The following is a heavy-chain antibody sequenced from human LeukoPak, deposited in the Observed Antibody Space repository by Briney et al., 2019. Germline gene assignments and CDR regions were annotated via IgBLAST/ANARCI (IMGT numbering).Heavy chain of an antibody. CDR3: ARRFSFGSGRYGLDV. D-gene: IGHD3-10*01. J-gene: IGHJ6*02. CDR1: GAPISHSKSY. Sequence: PSETLTLTCAVSGAPISHSKSYWGWVRQAPGKALEWIGTISYSGTTLYNPSLKSRVTISTDTSKSQFSLKLSSVTAADTAVYFCARRFSFGSGRYGLDVWGQGTTVTVSS. V-gene: IGHV4-39*01. CDR2: ISYSGTT.